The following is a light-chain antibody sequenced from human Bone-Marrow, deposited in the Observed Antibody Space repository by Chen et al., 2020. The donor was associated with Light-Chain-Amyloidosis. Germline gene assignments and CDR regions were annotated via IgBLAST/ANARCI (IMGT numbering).Light chain of an antibody. Sequence: SYELTQPPSVSVSPGQTARITCSGDDLPTKYAYWYQQKPGQATVLVIHRETERPSGISERFSGSSSGTTATLTISGVQAEDEAYYHCQSADSSGTYEVIFGGGTKLTVL. J-gene: IGLJ2*01. CDR1: DLPTKY. V-gene: IGLV3-25*03. CDR3: QSADSSGTYEVI. CDR2: RET.